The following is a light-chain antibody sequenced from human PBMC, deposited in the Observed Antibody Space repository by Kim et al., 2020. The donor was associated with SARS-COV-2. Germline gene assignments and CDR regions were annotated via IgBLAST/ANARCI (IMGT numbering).Light chain of an antibody. CDR1: QSLNNW. Sequence: DIQITQSPSILSASVGDRVTITCRASQSLNNWLAWFQQKPGKAPKVLIYKVSNLESGVPSRFSGSGSGTEFTLTISSLQPDDFATYYCQQYNSYSWTFGQGTKVDIK. CDR3: QQYNSYSWT. V-gene: IGKV1-5*03. J-gene: IGKJ1*01. CDR2: KVS.